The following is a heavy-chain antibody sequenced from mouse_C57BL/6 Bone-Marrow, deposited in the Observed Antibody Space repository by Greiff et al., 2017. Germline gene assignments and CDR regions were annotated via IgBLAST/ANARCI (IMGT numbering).Heavy chain of an antibody. CDR3: ARGYDYDYAMDY. CDR2: INPNYGTT. CDR1: GYSFTDYN. V-gene: IGHV1-39*01. Sequence: VHVKQPGPELVKPGASVKISCKASGYSFTDYNMNWVKQSNGKSLEWIGVINPNYGTTSYNQKFKGKATLTVDQSSSTAYMQLNSLTSEDSAVYYGARGYDYDYAMDYGGQGTSVTVSS. J-gene: IGHJ4*01. D-gene: IGHD2-4*01.